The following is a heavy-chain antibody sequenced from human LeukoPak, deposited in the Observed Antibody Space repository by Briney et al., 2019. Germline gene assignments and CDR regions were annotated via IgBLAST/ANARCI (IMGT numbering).Heavy chain of an antibody. Sequence: GGSLRLSCEASGFPFSSYWMHWVRQAPGKGLVWVSRINTDGSTTGNADSVKGRFTISRDNAKNTLYLQMNSLRAEDTAVYYCAREQQLVLLSIDFWGQGTLVTVSS. V-gene: IGHV3-74*01. D-gene: IGHD6-13*01. J-gene: IGHJ4*02. CDR3: AREQQLVLLSIDF. CDR1: GFPFSSYW. CDR2: INTDGSTT.